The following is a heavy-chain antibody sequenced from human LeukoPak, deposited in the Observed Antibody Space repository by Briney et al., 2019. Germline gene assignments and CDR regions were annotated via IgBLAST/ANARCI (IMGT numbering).Heavy chain of an antibody. CDR1: GYTFTSYG. CDR2: ISAYNGNT. CDR3: ARIRIEMATICPFDY. Sequence: GAPVKVSCKASGYTFTSYGISWVRQAPGQGLEWMGWISAYNGNTNYAQKLQGRVTMTTDTSTSTAYMELRSLRSDDTAVYYCARIRIEMATICPFDYWGQGTLVTVSS. D-gene: IGHD5-24*01. J-gene: IGHJ4*02. V-gene: IGHV1-18*01.